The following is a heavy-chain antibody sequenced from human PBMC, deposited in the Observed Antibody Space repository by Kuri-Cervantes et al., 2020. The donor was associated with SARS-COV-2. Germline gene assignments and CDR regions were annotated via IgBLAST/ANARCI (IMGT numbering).Heavy chain of an antibody. V-gene: IGHV3-30-3*01. D-gene: IGHD2-8*01. CDR3: ARGRLGVHDS. J-gene: IGHJ4*02. Sequence: AGSLRLSCAASRFTFSRYAMHWVRQAPGKGLEWVAVISYDGSNKDYTASVKGRFNISRDNSQHALYLQMKSLSTEDTALYYCARGRLGVHDSWGQGTLVTVSS. CDR1: RFTFSRYA. CDR2: ISYDGSNK.